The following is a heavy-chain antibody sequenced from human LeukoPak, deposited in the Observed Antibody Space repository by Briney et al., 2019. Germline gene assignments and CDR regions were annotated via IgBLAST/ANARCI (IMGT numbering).Heavy chain of an antibody. Sequence: PSETLSLTCAVSGGSISSGGYSWSWIRQPPGKGLEWIGYIYHSGSTYYNPSLKSRVTISVDRSKNQFSLKLSSVTAADTAVYYCARGGYSSSSFGYWGQGTLVTVSS. V-gene: IGHV4-30-2*01. CDR3: ARGGYSSSSFGY. J-gene: IGHJ4*02. CDR2: IYHSGST. CDR1: GGSISSGGYS. D-gene: IGHD6-13*01.